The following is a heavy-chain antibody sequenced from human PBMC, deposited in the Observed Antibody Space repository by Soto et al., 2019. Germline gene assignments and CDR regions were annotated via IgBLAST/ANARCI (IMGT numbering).Heavy chain of an antibody. J-gene: IGHJ4*02. D-gene: IGHD2-21*02. V-gene: IGHV1-8*01. CDR2: VSPENSNA. CDR1: GYTFTDYD. Sequence: QVQVVQPRAEVKKPGASVKVSCKTSGYTFTDYDINWVRQAPGQGLEYMGWVSPENSNAGYAQQFRGRVSMTTNTIISTAYLELTDLRYEDTAVYYCEVTTGYWGQGTMVTVSS. CDR3: EVTTGY.